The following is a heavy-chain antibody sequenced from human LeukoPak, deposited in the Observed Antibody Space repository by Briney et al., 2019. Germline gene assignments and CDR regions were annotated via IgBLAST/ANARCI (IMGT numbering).Heavy chain of an antibody. V-gene: IGHV4-30-4*08. J-gene: IGHJ3*02. Sequence: SETLSLTCTVSGVSFTFGDYYWTWIRQPPGKCLEWIGYIYSSGSTYYNPSLKSRVTISLDTSKKQFSLKLKSVTAADTAVYFCARSPGALDIWGQGTMVTVSS. CDR3: ARSPGALDI. CDR2: IYSSGST. CDR1: GVSFTFGDYY. D-gene: IGHD7-27*01.